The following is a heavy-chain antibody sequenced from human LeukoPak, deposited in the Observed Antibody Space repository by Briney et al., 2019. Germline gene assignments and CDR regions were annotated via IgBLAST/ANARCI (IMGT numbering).Heavy chain of an antibody. J-gene: IGHJ6*02. D-gene: IGHD5-12*01. V-gene: IGHV1-18*01. CDR3: AREGIVATIHYYYGMDV. CDR2: ISAYNGNT. Sequence: GASVKVSCKSSGYTFTSYGISWVRQAPGQGLEWMGWISAYNGNTNYAQKLQGRVTMTTDTSTSTAYMELRSLRSDDTAVYYCAREGIVATIHYYYGMDVWGQGTTVTVSS. CDR1: GYTFTSYG.